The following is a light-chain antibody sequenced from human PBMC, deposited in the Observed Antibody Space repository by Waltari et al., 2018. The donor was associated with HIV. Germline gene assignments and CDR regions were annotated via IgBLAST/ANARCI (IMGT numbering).Light chain of an antibody. J-gene: IGLJ2*01. CDR3: QVRVSNSVV. CDR2: RDN. V-gene: IGLV3-9*01. CDR1: NIGRQN. Sequence: SYDLTQPLSVSVALGQTATITCGGNNIGRQNVCWYQQRPGQAPVLIIYRDNTRPSGIPERVSGSNSGNTATLTIRRAQAGDEADYYCQVRVSNSVVFGGGTNLTVL.